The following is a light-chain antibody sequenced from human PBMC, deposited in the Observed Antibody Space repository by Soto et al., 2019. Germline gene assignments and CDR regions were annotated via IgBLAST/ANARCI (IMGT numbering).Light chain of an antibody. CDR1: QSIRRS. V-gene: IGKV1-39*01. CDR3: QQSYSSPRT. CDR2: AAS. Sequence: DIQMTQSPSSLSASVADRVTITCRASQSIRRSLNWYQQKPGKAPKLLIYAASSLQSGVPSRFSGSGYGTDFTLTITSLQSEDFAIYYCQQSYSSPRTFGQGTKVE. J-gene: IGKJ1*01.